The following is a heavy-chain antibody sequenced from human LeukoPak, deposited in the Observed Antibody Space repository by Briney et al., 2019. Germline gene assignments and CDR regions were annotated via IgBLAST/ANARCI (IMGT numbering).Heavy chain of an antibody. CDR2: INPNSGGT. J-gene: IGHJ4*02. CDR3: ARSGYGGKGVGRPDY. Sequence: GASVKVSCKASGYTFTGYYMHWVRQAPGQGLEWMGWINPNSGGTNYAQKFQGRVTMTRDTSISTAYMELSRLRSDDTAVYYCARSGYGGKGVGRPDYWGQGTLVTVSS. V-gene: IGHV1-2*02. CDR1: GYTFTGYY. D-gene: IGHD4-23*01.